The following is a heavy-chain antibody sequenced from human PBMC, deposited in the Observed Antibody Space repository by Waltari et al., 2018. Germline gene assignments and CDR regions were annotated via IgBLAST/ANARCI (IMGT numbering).Heavy chain of an antibody. J-gene: IGHJ5*02. Sequence: QVQLQQWGAGLLKPSETLSLTCAVYGGSFSGYYWSWIRQPPGKGLEWIGEINHSGSTNYNPSLKSRVTISVDTSKNQFSLKLRSVTAADTAVYYCARPHYDILTGYYKETDWFDPWGQGTLVTVSS. CDR1: GGSFSGYY. CDR2: INHSGST. V-gene: IGHV4-34*01. D-gene: IGHD3-9*01. CDR3: ARPHYDILTGYYKETDWFDP.